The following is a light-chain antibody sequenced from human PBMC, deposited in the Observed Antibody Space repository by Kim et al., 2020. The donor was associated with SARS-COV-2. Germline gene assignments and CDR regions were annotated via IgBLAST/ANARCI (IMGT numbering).Light chain of an antibody. Sequence: SYELTQPPSVSVSPGQTARITCSGDALPKQYAYWYQQKPGQAPVLVIYKDSERPSGIPERFSGSSSGTKVTLTISGVQAEDEADYYCQSADSSDTWVFGGGTKLTVL. CDR3: QSADSSDTWV. CDR2: KDS. V-gene: IGLV3-25*03. CDR1: ALPKQY. J-gene: IGLJ3*02.